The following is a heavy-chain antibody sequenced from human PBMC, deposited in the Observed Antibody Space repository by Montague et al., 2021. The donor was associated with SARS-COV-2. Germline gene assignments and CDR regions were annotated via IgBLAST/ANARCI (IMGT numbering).Heavy chain of an antibody. CDR2: IYSGGST. V-gene: IGHV3-53*01. CDR1: GFTVSSNY. Sequence: SLRLSCAASGFTVSSNYMSWVRQAPGKGLEWVSVIYSGGSTYSADSVKCRFTISRDHSKTTLYLQMNSLRAEDTAVYYCARVPGYRYGYGVDYWGQGTLVTVSS. D-gene: IGHD5-18*01. J-gene: IGHJ4*02. CDR3: ARVPGYRYGYGVDY.